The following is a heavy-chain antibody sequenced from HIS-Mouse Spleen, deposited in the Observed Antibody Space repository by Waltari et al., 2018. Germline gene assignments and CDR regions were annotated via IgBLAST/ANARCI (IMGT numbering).Heavy chain of an antibody. J-gene: IGHJ4*02. D-gene: IGHD6-6*01. CDR1: GFSLSTSGVG. V-gene: IGHV2-5*02. CDR2: MYWADDK. CDR3: AHTKVGIAARPIFYFDY. Sequence: QITLKESGPTLVKPTQTLTLTCTFSGFSLSTSGVGVGWIRQPPGKALEWLALMYWADDKRYSPSLKSRLTITKDTSKNQVVLTMTNMDPVDTATYYCAHTKVGIAARPIFYFDYWGQGTLVTVSS.